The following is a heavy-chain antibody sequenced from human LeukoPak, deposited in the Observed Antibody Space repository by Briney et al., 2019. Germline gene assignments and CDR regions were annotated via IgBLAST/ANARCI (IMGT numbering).Heavy chain of an antibody. J-gene: IGHJ3*02. V-gene: IGHV3-21*01. D-gene: IGHD5-24*01. CDR1: GFTFSSYS. Sequence: GGSLRLSCAASGFTFSSYSMNWVRQAPGKGLEWVSSISSSSSYIYYADSVKGRFTISRDNAKNSLYLQVNSLRAEDTAVYYCARKKMATIDYDACDIWGQGTMVTVSS. CDR2: ISSSSSYI. CDR3: ARKKMATIDYDACDI.